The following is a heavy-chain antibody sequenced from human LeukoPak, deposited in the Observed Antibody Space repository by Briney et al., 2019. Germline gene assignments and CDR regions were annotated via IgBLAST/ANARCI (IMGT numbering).Heavy chain of an antibody. CDR2: INPNSGGT. D-gene: IGHD6-25*01. V-gene: IGHV1-2*02. CDR3: ARGAGYSSADIRNDAFDI. CDR1: GYTFTGYY. J-gene: IGHJ3*02. Sequence: GASVKVSCKASGYTFTGYYMHWVRQAPGQGLECMGWINPNSGGTNYAQKFQGRVTMTRDTSISTVYMELSSLRSEDTAVYYCARGAGYSSADIRNDAFDIWGQGTMVTVSS.